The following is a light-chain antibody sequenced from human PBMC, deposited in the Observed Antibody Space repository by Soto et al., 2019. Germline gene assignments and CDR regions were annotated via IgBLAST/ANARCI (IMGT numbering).Light chain of an antibody. J-gene: IGKJ1*01. V-gene: IGKV1-39*01. CDR1: ESIRNN. Sequence: DIQMTQSPSSLSASVGDRVTITCRASESIRNNLNWYQQKPGKAPKLLIYAASTLQSGVPSRFSGGGSGTEFTLTIGSLQPEDFTTYYCQQTYSTPRGAFGRGAKVEF. CDR3: QQTYSTPRGA. CDR2: AAS.